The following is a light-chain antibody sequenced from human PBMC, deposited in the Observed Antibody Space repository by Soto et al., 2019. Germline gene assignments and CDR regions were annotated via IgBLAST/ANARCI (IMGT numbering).Light chain of an antibody. CDR3: QHYYYLPLS. CDR1: PTINNY. Sequence: DIQMTQSPSSLSASLGARVTITCQASPTINNYLNWYQQKPGKVPKLLIYDTSNLEAGVPSRFSGSESGTDFTFTISSLEPEDVVTYYCQHYYYLPLSFGEGTKVE. V-gene: IGKV1-33*01. J-gene: IGKJ4*01. CDR2: DTS.